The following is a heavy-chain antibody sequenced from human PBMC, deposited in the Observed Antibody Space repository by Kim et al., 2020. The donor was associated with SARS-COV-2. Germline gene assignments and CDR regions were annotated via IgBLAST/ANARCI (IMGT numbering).Heavy chain of an antibody. CDR1: GFSFGDYA. CDR2: IRGNTGNI. Sequence: GGSLRLSCVGSGFSFGDYAMHWVRQAPGKGLEWVSGIRGNTGNIDYADSVKGRFTMSRDNARDSLYLQMTSLRGDDTALYYCVKDIRKTYYHYMDVGGKGTAVTVSS. V-gene: IGHV3-9*01. D-gene: IGHD3-10*01. CDR3: VKDIRKTYYHYMDV. J-gene: IGHJ6*03.